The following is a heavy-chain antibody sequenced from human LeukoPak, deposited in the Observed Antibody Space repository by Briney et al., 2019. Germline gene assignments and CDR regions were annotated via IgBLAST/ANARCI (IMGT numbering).Heavy chain of an antibody. CDR2: INPNSGDT. CDR1: GYTFTGYY. Sequence: ASVKVSCKASGYTFTGYYMHWVRQDLRQGLQWMGWINPNSGDTEYPQKFQGRVTMTRDTSISTVYMELSSPRSDDTAVYYCARADSVPAGDYHYWYMDVWGKGTTVTVSS. CDR3: ARADSVPAGDYHYWYMDV. D-gene: IGHD2-2*01. J-gene: IGHJ6*03. V-gene: IGHV1-2*02.